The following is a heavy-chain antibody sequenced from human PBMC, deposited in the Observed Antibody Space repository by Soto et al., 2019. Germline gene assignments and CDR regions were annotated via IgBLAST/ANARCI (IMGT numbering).Heavy chain of an antibody. CDR3: AKEFAGAFDI. D-gene: IGHD3-16*01. V-gene: IGHV3-23*01. CDR2: ISGSGGST. J-gene: IGHJ3*02. Sequence: PAGSLRLSCAASGFTFSSYSMNWVRQAPGKGLEWVSAISGSGGSTYYADSVKGRFTISRDNSKNTLYLQMNSLRAEDTAVYYCAKEFAGAFDIWGQGTMVTVSS. CDR1: GFTFSSYS.